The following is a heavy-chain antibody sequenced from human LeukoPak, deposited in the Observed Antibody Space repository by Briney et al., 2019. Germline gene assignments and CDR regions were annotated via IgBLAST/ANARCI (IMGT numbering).Heavy chain of an antibody. Sequence: GGSLRLSCAASGFTFSSYWMNWARQAPGKGLEWVASINHNGNVNYYVDSVKGRFTISRDNAKNSLYLQMNSLRAEDTAVYYCAKEVVPVAGTYYGMDVWGQGTTVTVSS. CDR3: AKEVVPVAGTYYGMDV. D-gene: IGHD6-19*01. V-gene: IGHV3-7*03. CDR1: GFTFSSYW. J-gene: IGHJ6*02. CDR2: INHNGNVN.